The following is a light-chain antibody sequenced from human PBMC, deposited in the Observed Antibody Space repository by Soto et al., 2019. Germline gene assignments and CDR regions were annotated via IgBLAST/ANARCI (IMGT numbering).Light chain of an antibody. J-gene: IGLJ3*02. V-gene: IGLV2-14*01. CDR2: EVS. CDR3: SSFTSINTWV. Sequence: QSALTQPASVSGSPGQSITISCTGTSSDVGGYNYVSWYQQHPGKAPKLMIYEVSNRPSGVSNRFSGSKSGNTVSLTISGLQSEDEDDYYCSSFTSINTWVFGGGTKLTVL. CDR1: SSDVGGYNY.